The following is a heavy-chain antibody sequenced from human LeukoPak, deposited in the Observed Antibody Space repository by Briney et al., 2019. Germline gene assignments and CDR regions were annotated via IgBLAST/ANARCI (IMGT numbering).Heavy chain of an antibody. V-gene: IGHV3-23*01. CDR2: ISGSGGST. CDR1: GFTLSSYA. D-gene: IGHD1-26*01. J-gene: IGHJ4*02. Sequence: GGSLRLACAASGFTLSSYAMSWVRQAAGKGLEWGSAISGSGGSTYYADSVKGRFTISRDNSKNTLYLQMNSLRAEDTAVYYCAKGSGSYEGYWGQGTLVTVSS. CDR3: AKGSGSYEGY.